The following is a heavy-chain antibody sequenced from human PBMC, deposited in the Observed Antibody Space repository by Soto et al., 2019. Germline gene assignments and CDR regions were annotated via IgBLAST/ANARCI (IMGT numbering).Heavy chain of an antibody. J-gene: IGHJ6*02. CDR1: GGSFSGYY. V-gene: IGHV4-34*01. Sequence: SETLSLTCAVYGGSFSGYYWSWIRQPPGKGLEWIGEINHSGSTNYNPSLKSRVTISVDTSKNPFSLKLSSVTAADTAVYYCARTNWGWYYGMDFWGQGNTVTVSS. D-gene: IGHD7-27*01. CDR2: INHSGST. CDR3: ARTNWGWYYGMDF.